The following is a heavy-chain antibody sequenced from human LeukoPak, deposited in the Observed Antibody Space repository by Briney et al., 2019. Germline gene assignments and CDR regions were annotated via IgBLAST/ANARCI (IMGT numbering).Heavy chain of an antibody. CDR1: GGSFSGHY. CDR3: ARQGTVTTYYYYYYGMDV. CDR2: IHHTGST. J-gene: IGHJ6*02. V-gene: IGHV4-34*01. Sequence: SETLSLTCAVYGGSFSGHYWSWIRQPPGKGLEWIGEIHHTGSTYYNPSLQSRVTISGDTSKNQISLKLNSVTAADTAVYYCARQGTVTTYYYYYYGMDVWGQGTTVTVSS. D-gene: IGHD4-17*01.